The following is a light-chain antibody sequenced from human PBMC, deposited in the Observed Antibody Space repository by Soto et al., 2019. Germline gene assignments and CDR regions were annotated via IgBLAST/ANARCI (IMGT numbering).Light chain of an antibody. J-gene: IGLJ2*01. Sequence: QSVLTQPRSVSGSPGQSVTISCTGTSSDVGGYNYVSWYQQHPGKAPKLMIYEVSKRPSGAPDRFSGSKSGNTASLTISGLQTEEAADYYCCSYAGTYTVLFGGGTKLTVL. CDR3: CSYAGTYTVL. CDR2: EVS. CDR1: SSDVGGYNY. V-gene: IGLV2-11*01.